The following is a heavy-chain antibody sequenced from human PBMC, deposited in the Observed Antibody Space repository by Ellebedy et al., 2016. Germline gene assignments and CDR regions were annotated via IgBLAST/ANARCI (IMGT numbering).Heavy chain of an antibody. J-gene: IGHJ5*02. CDR3: ARGAERFLERIWFDP. V-gene: IGHV4-59*01. CDR1: GGSFSGYY. CDR2: VYYNGST. D-gene: IGHD3-3*01. Sequence: SETLSLTCAVYGGSFSGYYWSWIRQPPGKVLEWIGYVYYNGSTNYNSSLKSRVTMSVHTSKNQFSLNVISVTAADTAVYYCARGAERFLERIWFDPWGQGTLVTVSS.